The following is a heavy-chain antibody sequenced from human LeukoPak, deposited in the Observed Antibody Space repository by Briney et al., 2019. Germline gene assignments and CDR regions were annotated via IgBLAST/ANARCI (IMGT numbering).Heavy chain of an antibody. J-gene: IGHJ4*02. D-gene: IGHD3-10*01. Sequence: GGSLRLSCVASDFTFPNYAMTWVRQAPGKGLEWVSAISGSGGSTYYADSVKGRFTISRDNSKNTLYLQMDSLRAEDTAVYYCAKVSMVRGVIFRAFDYWGQGTLVTVSS. CDR1: DFTFPNYA. CDR3: AKVSMVRGVIFRAFDY. V-gene: IGHV3-23*01. CDR2: ISGSGGST.